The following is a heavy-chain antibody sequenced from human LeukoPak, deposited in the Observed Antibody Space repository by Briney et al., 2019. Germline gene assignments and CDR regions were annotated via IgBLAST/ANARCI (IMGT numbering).Heavy chain of an antibody. Sequence: GGSLRLSCAASGFTFSSYAMHWVRQAPGKGLEWVALISYDGGNKYYADSVKGRFTISTDNSKNTLYLQMNSLRAEDTAVYYCARDSCSGGSCYPGPYYYYYMDVWGKGTTVTVSS. J-gene: IGHJ6*03. D-gene: IGHD2-15*01. CDR3: ARDSCSGGSCYPGPYYYYYMDV. V-gene: IGHV3-30*04. CDR1: GFTFSSYA. CDR2: ISYDGGNK.